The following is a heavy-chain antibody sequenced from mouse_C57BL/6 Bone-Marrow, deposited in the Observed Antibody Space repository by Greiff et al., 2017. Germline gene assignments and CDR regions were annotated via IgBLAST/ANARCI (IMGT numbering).Heavy chain of an antibody. CDR3: TYYCGSSGWYFDV. CDR1: GFNIKDDY. Sequence: VQLQQSGAELVRPGASVKLSCTASGFNIKDDYMNWVKQRPEQSLEWIGWIDPENGDTEYASKFQGKATITADTSSNTAYLQLSSLTSEDTAVYYCTYYCGSSGWYFDVWGTGTTVTVSS. V-gene: IGHV14-4*01. D-gene: IGHD1-1*01. CDR2: IDPENGDT. J-gene: IGHJ1*03.